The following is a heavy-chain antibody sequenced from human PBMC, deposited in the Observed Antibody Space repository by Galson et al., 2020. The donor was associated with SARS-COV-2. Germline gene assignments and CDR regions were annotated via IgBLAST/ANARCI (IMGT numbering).Heavy chain of an antibody. CDR3: ARDGGYCSGGSCCSRYGMDV. CDR1: GFTFTSYG. V-gene: IGHV3-33*01. J-gene: IGHJ6*02. Sequence: GGSLRLSCAASGFTFTSYGMHWVRQAPGKGLEWVAAIWYDGSNKYYTDSVKGRFTISRDNSNHTLYLQMNSLRAEDTAVYYCARDGGYCSGGSCCSRYGMDVWGQGTTVTVSS. CDR2: IWYDGSNK. D-gene: IGHD2-15*01.